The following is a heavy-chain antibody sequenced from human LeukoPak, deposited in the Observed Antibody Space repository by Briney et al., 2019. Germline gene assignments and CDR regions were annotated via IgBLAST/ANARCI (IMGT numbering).Heavy chain of an antibody. CDR2: INHSGST. V-gene: IGHV4-34*01. Sequence: SPSETLSLTCAVYGGSLSGYYWSWIRQPPGKGLEWIGEINHSGSTNYNPSLKSRVTISLDTSKNQFSLKLSSVTAADTAVYYCARGSEYEYYFDYWGQGTLVPVSS. D-gene: IGHD2-2*01. CDR3: ARGSEYEYYFDY. J-gene: IGHJ4*02. CDR1: GGSLSGYY.